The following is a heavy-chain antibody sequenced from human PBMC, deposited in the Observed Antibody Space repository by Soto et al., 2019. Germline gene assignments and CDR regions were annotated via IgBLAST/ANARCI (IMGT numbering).Heavy chain of an antibody. V-gene: IGHV3-15*01. CDR3: ARRWGTSFDY. CDR2: IKGEADGGTT. D-gene: IGHD7-27*01. Sequence: GGSLRLSCAASGFTFSNAWMSWVRQAPGKELEWVGRIKGEADGGTTDYAAPVKGRITISRDHSKDTLYLQMNSLKTEDTAVYYCARRWGTSFDYWGQGTLVTVSS. CDR1: GFTFSNAW. J-gene: IGHJ4*02.